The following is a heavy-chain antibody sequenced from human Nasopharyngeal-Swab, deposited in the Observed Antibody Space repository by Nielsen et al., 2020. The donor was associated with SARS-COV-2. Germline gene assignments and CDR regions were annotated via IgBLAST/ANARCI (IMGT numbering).Heavy chain of an antibody. V-gene: IGHV1-2*06. J-gene: IGHJ4*02. Sequence: ASVKVSCKASGYTFTGYYIHWFRQAPGQGLEWVGRINPNSGGTNYGQKFKGRVIVTTSSSTAYMEVTSLRSDDTAVYFCARGPETWRQLWRFDYWGQGTLVTVSS. CDR2: INPNSGGT. CDR1: GYTFTGYY. D-gene: IGHD5-18*01. CDR3: ARGPETWRQLWRFDY.